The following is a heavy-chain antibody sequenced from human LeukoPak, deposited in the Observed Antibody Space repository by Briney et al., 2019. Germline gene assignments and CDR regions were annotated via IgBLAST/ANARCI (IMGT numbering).Heavy chain of an antibody. CDR1: GFPFSSYA. CDR2: ISDNGGRT. J-gene: IGHJ6*02. Sequence: GGSLRLSCAASGFPFSSYAMSWVRQGPGKGLEWVSAISDNGGRTYYAESVKGRFTISRDNSKNTLYLQMNSLRAEDTAVYYCAKYVSAKGPPYALDVWGQGTTVTVS. CDR3: AKYVSAKGPPYALDV. D-gene: IGHD2/OR15-2a*01. V-gene: IGHV3-23*01.